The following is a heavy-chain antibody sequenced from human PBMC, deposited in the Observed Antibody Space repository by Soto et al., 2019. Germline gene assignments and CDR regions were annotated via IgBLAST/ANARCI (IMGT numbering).Heavy chain of an antibody. CDR3: AKDGYGNNDGDALHI. CDR1: SYTFTSCG. V-gene: IGHV1-18*04. J-gene: IGHJ3*02. Sequence: QGQLVQYGAEVKKPGASVKVSCRASSYTFTSCGITWVRQARGQGLEWMGWISTYNGKANYAQKLQGRVTVTRDTSMNTAYMELRSLRSDDTAVYYCAKDGYGNNDGDALHIWGQGTMVTVS. CDR2: ISTYNGKA. D-gene: IGHD4-4*01.